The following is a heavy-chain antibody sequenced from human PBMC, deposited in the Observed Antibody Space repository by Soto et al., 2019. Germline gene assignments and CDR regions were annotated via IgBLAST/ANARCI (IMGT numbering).Heavy chain of an antibody. CDR2: IYYSGST. CDR1: GGSISSYY. Sequence: QVQLQESSLGLVKPSATLSLTCTVSGGSISSYYWSWIRQPPGKGLEWIGYIYYSGSTNYNPSLKSRVTISVDTSKNHCSLKLSSVTATDTAVYYCARAYGDYVFDFWGQGTLVTVSS. J-gene: IGHJ4*02. V-gene: IGHV4-59*01. D-gene: IGHD4-17*01. CDR3: ARAYGDYVFDF.